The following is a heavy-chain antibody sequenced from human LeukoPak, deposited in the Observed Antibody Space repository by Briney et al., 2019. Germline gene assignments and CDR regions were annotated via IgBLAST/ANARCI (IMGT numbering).Heavy chain of an antibody. Sequence: SVKVSCKASGGTFSSYAISWVRQAPGQGLEWMGGIIPIFGTANYAQKFQGRVTITADESTSTAYMQLSSLRSEDTAVYYCARLSSSHYYYYGMDVWGQRTTVTVSS. CDR3: ARLSSSHYYYYGMDV. CDR1: GGTFSSYA. D-gene: IGHD6-19*01. CDR2: IIPIFGTA. J-gene: IGHJ6*02. V-gene: IGHV1-69*01.